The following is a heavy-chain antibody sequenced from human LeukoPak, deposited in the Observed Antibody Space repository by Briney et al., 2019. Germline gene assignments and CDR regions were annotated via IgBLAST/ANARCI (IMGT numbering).Heavy chain of an antibody. CDR1: GFTFSSYA. V-gene: IGHV3-23*01. D-gene: IGHD3/OR15-3a*01. J-gene: IGHJ5*02. Sequence: PGGSLRLSCAASGFTFSSYAMSWVRQAPGKGLEWVSAISGSGGSTYYADSVQGRFTISRDNSKNTLYLQMNSLRAEDTAVYYCAKGAYDFWSGYKYNWFDPWGQGTLVTVSS. CDR3: AKGAYDFWSGYKYNWFDP. CDR2: ISGSGGST.